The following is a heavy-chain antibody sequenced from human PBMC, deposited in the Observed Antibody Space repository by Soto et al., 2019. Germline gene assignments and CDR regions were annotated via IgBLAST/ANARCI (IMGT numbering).Heavy chain of an antibody. CDR1: GFAVSANY. V-gene: IGHV3-66*01. D-gene: IGHD4-17*01. Sequence: EAHLVGSGGGLVQPGGSLRLSCAASGFAVSANYLSWVRQAPGKGLEWGSLIYSGGDTDYADSVRGRFTLSRDNSKNTLYLQMNSLKAEDTAVYYCATRMTTAPYWGQGALVNVSS. CDR2: IYSGGDT. CDR3: ATRMTTAPY. J-gene: IGHJ4*02.